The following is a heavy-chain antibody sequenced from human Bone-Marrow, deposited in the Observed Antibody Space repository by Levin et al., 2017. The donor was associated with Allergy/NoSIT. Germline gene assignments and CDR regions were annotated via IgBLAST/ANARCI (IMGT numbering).Heavy chain of an antibody. D-gene: IGHD4-17*01. Sequence: SETLSLTCTVSGGAISRHFWSWIRQPPGKGLEWIGYIYYSGITDYNPSLKSRATISADTTKTQLSLKLSSVTAADTAAYYCARGVNGDYNFDYWGQGILVTVSS. CDR1: GGAISRHF. V-gene: IGHV4-59*11. J-gene: IGHJ4*02. CDR2: IYYSGIT. CDR3: ARGVNGDYNFDY.